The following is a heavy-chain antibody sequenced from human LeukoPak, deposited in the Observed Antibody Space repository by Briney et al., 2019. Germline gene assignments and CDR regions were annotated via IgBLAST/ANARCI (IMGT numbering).Heavy chain of an antibody. CDR2: IYPGDSDT. D-gene: IGHD3-22*01. J-gene: IGHJ6*02. CDR3: ARLIYYDSSGYYFNYYYGMDV. Sequence: GESLKISCKGSGYSFTSYWIGRVRQMPGKGLEWMGIIYPGDSDTRYSPSFQGQVTISADKSISTAYLQWSSLKASDTAMYYCARLIYYDSSGYYFNYYYGMDVWGQGTTVTVSS. CDR1: GYSFTSYW. V-gene: IGHV5-51*01.